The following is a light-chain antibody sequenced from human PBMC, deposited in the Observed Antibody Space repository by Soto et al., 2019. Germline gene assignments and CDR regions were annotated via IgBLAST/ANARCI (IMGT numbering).Light chain of an antibody. J-gene: IGLJ1*01. CDR1: SSDVGGYNY. Sequence: QCVLTQPASVSGSPGQSITISCTGTSSDVGGYNYVSWYQQHPGKAPKLMIYDVSNRPSGVSNRFSGSKSGNTASLTISGLRAEDEADYYCSSYTSSTWVFGTGTKVTVL. CDR3: SSYTSSTWV. CDR2: DVS. V-gene: IGLV2-14*01.